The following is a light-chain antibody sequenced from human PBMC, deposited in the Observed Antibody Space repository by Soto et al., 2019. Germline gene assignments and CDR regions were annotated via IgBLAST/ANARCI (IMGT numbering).Light chain of an antibody. J-gene: IGKJ1*01. Sequence: DIQMTQSPSSLSASVGDRVTITCRASQSISGYLNWYQQKPGKAPKLLIYAASSLQSGVPSRFSGSGSGTDSTLTISSLQPEDFATYYCQQSYSTPVTFGQGTKVDI. CDR3: QQSYSTPVT. CDR2: AAS. CDR1: QSISGY. V-gene: IGKV1-39*01.